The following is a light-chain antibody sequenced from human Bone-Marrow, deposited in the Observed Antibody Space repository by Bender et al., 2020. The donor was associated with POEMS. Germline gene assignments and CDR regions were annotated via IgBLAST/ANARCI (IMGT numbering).Light chain of an antibody. CDR1: SSDVGGYNY. J-gene: IGLJ1*01. V-gene: IGLV2-14*01. Sequence: QSALTQPPSASGSPGQSVTISCTGTSSDVGGYNYVSWYQQHPGKAPKLLIYDVSSRPSGISIRFSGSKSGNTASLTISGLQAEDEADYYCSSYISTSTTYVFGPGTKVTVL. CDR2: DVS. CDR3: SSYISTSTTYV.